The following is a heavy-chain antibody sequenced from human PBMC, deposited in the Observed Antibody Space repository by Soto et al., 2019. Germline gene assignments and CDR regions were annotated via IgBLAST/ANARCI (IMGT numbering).Heavy chain of an antibody. V-gene: IGHV3-30-3*01. CDR1: GFTFSSYA. CDR3: AREMTDYDYVWGTLTGSSAYDY. D-gene: IGHD3-16*01. J-gene: IGHJ4*02. Sequence: GGSLRLSCAASGFTFSSYAMHWVRQAPGKGLEWVAVISYDGSNKYYADSVKGRFTISRDNSKNTLYLQMNSLRAEDTAVYYCAREMTDYDYVWGTLTGSSAYDYWGQGTLVTVSS. CDR2: ISYDGSNK.